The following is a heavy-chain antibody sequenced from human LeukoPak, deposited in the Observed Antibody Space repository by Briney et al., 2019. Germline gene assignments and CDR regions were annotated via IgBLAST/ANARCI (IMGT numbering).Heavy chain of an antibody. D-gene: IGHD6-13*01. CDR3: ARDPTFYSSSWYDY. CDR2: ISSSSSYI. V-gene: IGHV3-21*01. Sequence: GSLRLSCAASGFTFSSYSMNWVRQAPGKGLEWVSSISSSSSYIYYADSVKGRFTISRDNAKNSLYLQMDSLRAEDTAVYYCARDPTFYSSSWYDYWGQGTLVTVSS. J-gene: IGHJ4*02. CDR1: GFTFSSYS.